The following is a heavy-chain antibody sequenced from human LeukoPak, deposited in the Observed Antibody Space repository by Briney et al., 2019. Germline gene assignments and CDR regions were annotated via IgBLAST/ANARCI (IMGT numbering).Heavy chain of an antibody. J-gene: IGHJ6*03. CDR1: GGPFSGYY. Sequence: SETLSLTCAVYGGPFSGYYWSWIRQPPGKGLEWIGEINHSGSTNYNPSLKSRVTISVDTSKNQFSLKLSSVTAADTAVYYCARGVWNYDSSGYYYYYYYMDVWGKGTTVTVSS. D-gene: IGHD3-22*01. CDR3: ARGVWNYDSSGYYYYYYYMDV. V-gene: IGHV4-34*01. CDR2: INHSGST.